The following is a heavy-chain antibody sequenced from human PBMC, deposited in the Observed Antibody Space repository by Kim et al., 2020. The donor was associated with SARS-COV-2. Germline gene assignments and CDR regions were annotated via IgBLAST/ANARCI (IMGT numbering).Heavy chain of an antibody. Sequence: GGSLRLSCAASGFTVSSNYMSWVRQAPGKGLEWVSVIYSGGSTYYADSVKGRFTISRDNSKNTLYLQMNSLRAEDTAVYYCAGTSSGYSGFDYWGQGTLVTVSS. J-gene: IGHJ4*02. V-gene: IGHV3-66*01. D-gene: IGHD3-3*01. CDR3: AGTSSGYSGFDY. CDR2: IYSGGST. CDR1: GFTVSSNY.